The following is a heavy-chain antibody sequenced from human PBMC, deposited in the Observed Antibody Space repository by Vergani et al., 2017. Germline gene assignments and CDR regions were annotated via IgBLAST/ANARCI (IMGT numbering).Heavy chain of an antibody. V-gene: IGHV3-23*01. Sequence: EVQLLESGGGLVQPGGSLRLSCVASGFTFTNYAMSWVRQAPGKGLEWVSAISGSGNSTYYADSEKGRFTISRDNSKNTLYLQMNSLRAEDTAIYYCAKRSGDYWGQGTLVTVSS. CDR1: GFTFTNYA. CDR2: ISGSGNST. J-gene: IGHJ4*02. D-gene: IGHD1-26*01. CDR3: AKRSGDY.